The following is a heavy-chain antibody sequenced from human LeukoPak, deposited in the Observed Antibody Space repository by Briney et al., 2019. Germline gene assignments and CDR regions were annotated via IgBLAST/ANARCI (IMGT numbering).Heavy chain of an antibody. Sequence: GGSLRLSCAASGFTFNSYAMTWVRQAPGKGLEWVSGISGSGVYIYYADSVKGRFTMSRDSSQNTLSLQMNSLRAEDTAVYYCSRIKYYDYGMDVWGQGTTVTVSS. V-gene: IGHV3-23*01. J-gene: IGHJ6*02. CDR1: GFTFNSYA. CDR3: SRIKYYDYGMDV. CDR2: ISGSGVYI. D-gene: IGHD5-24*01.